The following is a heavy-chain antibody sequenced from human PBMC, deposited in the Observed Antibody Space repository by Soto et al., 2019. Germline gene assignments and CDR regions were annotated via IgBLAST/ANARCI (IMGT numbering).Heavy chain of an antibody. CDR2: IYYSGST. CDR1: GGSISSGGYY. V-gene: IGHV4-31*03. J-gene: IGHJ6*02. D-gene: IGHD2-21*01. Sequence: QVQLQESGPGLVKPSQTLSLTCTVSGGSISSGGYYWSWIRQHPGKGLEWIGYIYYSGSTYYNPSLTSRVTRSVDTSKNQFSLKLSSVTAADTAVYYCARDVTVVRSGMDVWGQGTTVTVSS. CDR3: ARDVTVVRSGMDV.